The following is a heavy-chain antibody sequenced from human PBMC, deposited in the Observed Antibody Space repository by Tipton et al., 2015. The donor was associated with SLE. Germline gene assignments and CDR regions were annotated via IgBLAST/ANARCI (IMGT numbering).Heavy chain of an antibody. CDR3: ARGGGDSNSCQDFDR. Sequence: TLSLTCSVSGASISTYYWGWIRQAPGKGLEWVGCMRHSGITNYNPSLKSRVTMSVDTSKNQLSLNLNSVTAADTAVYYCARGGGDSNSCQDFDRWGQGTPVTVSS. CDR1: GASISTYY. V-gene: IGHV4-59*01. J-gene: IGHJ4*02. CDR2: MRHSGIT. D-gene: IGHD6-13*01.